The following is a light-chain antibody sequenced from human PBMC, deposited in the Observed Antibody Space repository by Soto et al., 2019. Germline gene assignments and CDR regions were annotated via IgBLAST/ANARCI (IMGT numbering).Light chain of an antibody. Sequence: QSVLTQPTSVSGSAGQSITISCTGNSHDIGAYDYVSWYQQHPGKAPRLLIYQVTNRPSRVSNRFSGSKSGNTASLTISGLQADDEADYYCTSYSSSDIFYVFGTGTKVTVL. CDR2: QVT. V-gene: IGLV2-14*01. J-gene: IGLJ1*01. CDR3: TSYSSSDIFYV. CDR1: SHDIGAYDY.